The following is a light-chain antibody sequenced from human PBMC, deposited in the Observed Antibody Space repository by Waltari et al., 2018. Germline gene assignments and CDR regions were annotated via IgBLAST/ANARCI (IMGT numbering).Light chain of an antibody. CDR2: ETS. Sequence: DIQMTQSPSTLSASVGDRVTITCRASRRVSNWVAGYQQKSGKAPKLLFYETSSLRRGVLSRFSGSGSGTEFTLTITSLQPDDFATYYCQQYNDYATWAFGQGTKVEVK. V-gene: IGKV1-5*03. J-gene: IGKJ1*01. CDR3: QQYNDYATWA. CDR1: RRVSNW.